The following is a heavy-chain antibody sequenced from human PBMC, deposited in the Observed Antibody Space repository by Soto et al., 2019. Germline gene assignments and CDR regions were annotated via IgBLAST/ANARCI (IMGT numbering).Heavy chain of an antibody. D-gene: IGHD2-21*02. V-gene: IGHV3-30*18. CDR1: GFTFSSYG. J-gene: IGHJ4*02. CDR2: ISYDGSNK. CDR3: AKLAVTTSGPFDY. Sequence: QVQLVESGGGVVQPGRSLRLSCAASGFTFSSYGMHWVRQAPGKGLEWVAVISYDGSNKYYADSVKGRFTISRDNSKNTLYLQMNSLRAEDTAVYYCAKLAVTTSGPFDYWGQGTLVTVSS.